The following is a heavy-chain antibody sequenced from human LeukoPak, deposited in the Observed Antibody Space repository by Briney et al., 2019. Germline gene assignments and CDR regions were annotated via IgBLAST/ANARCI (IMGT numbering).Heavy chain of an antibody. Sequence: GGSLRLSCAASGFTFSNYAMSWVRQAPGKGLEWVSSINGRGGSTYYADSVKGRFTISRDNSKNTLYLQMNSLRAEDTAVYYCAKVRYGGDYSHYFDYWGQGTLVTVSS. CDR3: AKVRYGGDYSHYFDY. J-gene: IGHJ4*02. V-gene: IGHV3-23*01. CDR1: GFTFSNYA. D-gene: IGHD4-17*01. CDR2: INGRGGST.